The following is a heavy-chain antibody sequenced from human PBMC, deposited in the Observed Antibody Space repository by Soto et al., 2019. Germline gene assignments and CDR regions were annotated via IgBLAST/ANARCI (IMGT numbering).Heavy chain of an antibody. CDR2: INHSGTP. D-gene: IGHD3-10*01. Sequence: SXTLSLACALYGASLSGYYWSWVRQPPGKGLEWIEEINHSGTPNYNPSLNSRATISVDTSKNQFSLKLSSVTAADTAVYYCARGNGSSAYFDYWGLGTLVTVS. CDR1: GASLSGYY. V-gene: IGHV4-34*01. J-gene: IGHJ4*02. CDR3: ARGNGSSAYFDY.